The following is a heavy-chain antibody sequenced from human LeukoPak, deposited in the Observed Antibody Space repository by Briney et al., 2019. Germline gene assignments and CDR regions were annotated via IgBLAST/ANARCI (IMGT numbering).Heavy chain of an antibody. CDR3: AKDGSSWYRMDYYFDY. D-gene: IGHD6-13*01. CDR1: GFAFSRYY. V-gene: IGHV3-11*01. J-gene: IGHJ4*02. CDR2: IGHSGSTI. Sequence: GGSLRLSCSATGFAFSRYYMSWIRQAPGKGLEWLSYIGHSGSTIYYADSVKGRFTISRDNAKNSLYLQMNSLRAEDTAVYYCAKDGSSWYRMDYYFDYWGQGTLVTVSS.